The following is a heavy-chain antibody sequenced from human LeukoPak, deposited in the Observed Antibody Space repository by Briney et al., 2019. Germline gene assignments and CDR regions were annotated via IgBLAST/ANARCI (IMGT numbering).Heavy chain of an antibody. CDR3: TRTTTTADWYFDL. Sequence: PGGSLRLSCAVSGFTFSNYWMYWVRQAPGKRLVWVARINSDGSSTTYADSVEGRFTISRDNTKSMLHLQMHSLRADDSAVYFCTRTTTTADWYFDLWGRGTLVTVSS. V-gene: IGHV3-74*01. CDR2: INSDGSST. D-gene: IGHD1-1*01. CDR1: GFTFSNYW. J-gene: IGHJ2*01.